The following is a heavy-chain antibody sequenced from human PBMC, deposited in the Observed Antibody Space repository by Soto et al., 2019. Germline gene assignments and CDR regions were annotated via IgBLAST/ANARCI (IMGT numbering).Heavy chain of an antibody. Sequence: SETLSLTCTVSGGSISSYYWSWIRQPPGQGLEXIGXXYXXGXTXXXPXXXSRVTISVDTSKNQFSLKLSSVTAADTAVYYCARYHYDFWSGYHDYWGQGTLVTVSS. CDR1: GGSISSYY. D-gene: IGHD3-3*01. J-gene: IGHJ4*02. CDR3: ARYHYDFWSGYHDY. CDR2: XYXXGXT. V-gene: IGHV4-59*01.